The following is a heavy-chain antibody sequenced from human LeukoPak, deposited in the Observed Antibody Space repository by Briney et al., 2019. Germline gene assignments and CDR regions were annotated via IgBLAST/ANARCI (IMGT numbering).Heavy chain of an antibody. J-gene: IGHJ5*02. CDR2: IYYSGST. Sequence: SETLSLTCTVSGGSISSYYWSWIRQPPGKGLEWIGYIYYSGSTNYNPSLKSRLTISVDTYKNQFSLKLSSVTAADTAVYYCARLNCSGGSCYSVDHWGQGTLVTVSS. V-gene: IGHV4-59*12. CDR1: GGSISSYY. CDR3: ARLNCSGGSCYSVDH. D-gene: IGHD2-15*01.